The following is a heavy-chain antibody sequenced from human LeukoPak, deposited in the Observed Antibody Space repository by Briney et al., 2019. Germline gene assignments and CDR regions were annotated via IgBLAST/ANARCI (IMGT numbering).Heavy chain of an antibody. J-gene: IGHJ5*02. V-gene: IGHV3-48*01. CDR2: ISNSGNTI. Sequence: QPGGSLRLSCAAFGFTFSSYDMTWVRQAPGKGLEWVSYISNSGNTIYYADSVKGRFTISRDDSLYLQMNSLRAEDTAVYYCARDRSFIAVAGTVGWFDPWGQGTLVTVSS. CDR1: GFTFSSYD. D-gene: IGHD6-19*01. CDR3: ARDRSFIAVAGTVGWFDP.